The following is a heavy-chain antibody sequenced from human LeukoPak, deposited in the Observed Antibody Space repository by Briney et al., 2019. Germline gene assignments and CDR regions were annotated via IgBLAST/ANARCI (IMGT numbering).Heavy chain of an antibody. V-gene: IGHV4-4*02. CDR1: GGSITSINW. D-gene: IGHD6-13*01. CDR3: ASVAGIAAAGQPYDAFDI. Sequence: SETLSLTCAVSGGSITSINWWNWVRQPPGKGLEWIGETHHSGTTNYNPSLKRRVSISIDTSKNQFSLKLRSVTAADTAVYYCASVAGIAAAGQPYDAFDIWGQGTMVTVSS. J-gene: IGHJ3*02. CDR2: THHSGTT.